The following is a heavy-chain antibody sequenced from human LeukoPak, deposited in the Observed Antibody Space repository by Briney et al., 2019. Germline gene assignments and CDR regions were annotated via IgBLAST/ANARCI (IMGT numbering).Heavy chain of an antibody. CDR3: AAGAGWLIDW. V-gene: IGHV3-7*01. Sequence: GGSLRLSCAASGFTFSDYWMNWVRQAPGKGMEWVAIIEKDGSEILYVDSVKGRFTISRDNAKNSLYLQMNSLRAEDTAVYYCAAGAGWLIDWWGQGTLVTVSS. J-gene: IGHJ4*02. D-gene: IGHD6-19*01. CDR2: IEKDGSEI. CDR1: GFTFSDYW.